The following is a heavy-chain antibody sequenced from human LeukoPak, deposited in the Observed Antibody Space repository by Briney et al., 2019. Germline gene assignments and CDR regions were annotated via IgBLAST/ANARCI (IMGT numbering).Heavy chain of an antibody. D-gene: IGHD3-16*01. CDR2: ISYDGSNK. CDR3: ARLWGDDAFDI. V-gene: IGHV3-30*04. Sequence: GSLRLSCAASGFTFSSYAMHWVRQAPGKGLEWVAVISYDGSNKYYADSVEGRFTISRDNSKNTLYLQMNSLRAEDTAVYYCARLWGDDAFDIWGQGTMVTVSS. J-gene: IGHJ3*02. CDR1: GFTFSSYA.